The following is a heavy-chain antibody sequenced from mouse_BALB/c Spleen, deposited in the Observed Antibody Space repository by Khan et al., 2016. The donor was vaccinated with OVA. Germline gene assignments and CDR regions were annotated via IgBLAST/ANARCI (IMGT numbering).Heavy chain of an antibody. CDR1: GYSITSDYA. CDR3: AKRYAMDY. V-gene: IGHV3-2*02. J-gene: IGHJ4*01. Sequence: EVQLQESGPGLVKPSQSLSLTCTVTGYSITSDYAWNWIRQFPGNKLEWMGYITYSGSTSYNPSLKSRISTTRDTSKSQFFLQFNSVATEDTATYYCAKRYAMDYWGQGTSVTVSS. CDR2: ITYSGST.